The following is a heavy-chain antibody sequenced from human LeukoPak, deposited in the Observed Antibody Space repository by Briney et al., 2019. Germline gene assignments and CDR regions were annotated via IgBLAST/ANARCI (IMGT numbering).Heavy chain of an antibody. CDR2: IYYSGST. J-gene: IGHJ5*02. CDR3: ARDYCSGGSCFVDP. Sequence: SETLSLTCTVFGGSSSSYYWSWIRQPPGKGLEWIGYIYYSGSTNYNPSLKSRVIISVDTSKNQFSLKLSSVTAADTAVYYCARDYCSGGSCFVDPWGQGTLVTVSS. V-gene: IGHV4-59*01. CDR1: GGSSSSYY. D-gene: IGHD2-15*01.